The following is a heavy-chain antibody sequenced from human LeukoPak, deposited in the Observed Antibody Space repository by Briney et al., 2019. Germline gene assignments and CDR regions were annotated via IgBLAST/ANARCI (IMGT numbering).Heavy chain of an antibody. D-gene: IGHD6-19*01. CDR3: ARDRPGGWYGGVGYFDY. Sequence: SQTLSLTCTVSGGSISSGDYYWSWIRQPPGKGLEWIGYIYYSGSTYYNPSLKSRVTISVDTSKNQFSLKLSSVTAADTAVYYCARDRPGGWYGGVGYFDYWGQGTLVTVSS. V-gene: IGHV4-30-4*08. CDR1: GGSISSGDYY. CDR2: IYYSGST. J-gene: IGHJ4*02.